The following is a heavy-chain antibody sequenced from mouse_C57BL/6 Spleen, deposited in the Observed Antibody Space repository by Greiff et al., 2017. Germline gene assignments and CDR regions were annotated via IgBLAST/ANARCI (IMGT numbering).Heavy chain of an antibody. V-gene: IGHV1-64*01. J-gene: IGHJ4*01. CDR2: IHPNSGST. Sequence: QVQLQQPGAELVKPGASVKLSCKASGYTFTSYWMHWVKQRPGQGLEWIGMIHPNSGSTNYNEKFKSKATLTVDKSSSTAYMQLSSLTSEKSADYECARCYRSAMDYWGQGTSVTVSS. D-gene: IGHD1-1*01. CDR1: GYTFTSYW. CDR3: ARCYRSAMDY.